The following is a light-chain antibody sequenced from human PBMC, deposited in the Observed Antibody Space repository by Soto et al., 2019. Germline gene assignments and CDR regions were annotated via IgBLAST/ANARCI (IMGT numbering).Light chain of an antibody. CDR3: QHANSFSLP. J-gene: IGKJ4*01. V-gene: IGKV1-12*01. CDR1: QGISSW. Sequence: DIQMTQSPSSVSASVGDRATITCRASQGISSWLAWYQQKPGKAPKLLIYAASRLQSGVPSSFSGSGSGTDFTLSIRSLQPDAFATYYCQHANSFSLPFCGGTKVEIK. CDR2: AAS.